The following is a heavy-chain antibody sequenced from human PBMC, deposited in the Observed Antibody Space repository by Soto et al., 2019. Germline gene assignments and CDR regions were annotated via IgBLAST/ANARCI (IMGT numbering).Heavy chain of an antibody. Sequence: GGSLRLSCAASGFTFSSYWMSWVRQAPGKGLEWVANIKQDGSEKYYVDSVKGRFTISRDNAKNSLYLQMNSLRAEDTAVYYCARDLGIAAAGNAFDIWGQGTMVTVSS. CDR3: ARDLGIAAAGNAFDI. D-gene: IGHD6-13*01. J-gene: IGHJ3*02. V-gene: IGHV3-7*03. CDR1: GFTFSSYW. CDR2: IKQDGSEK.